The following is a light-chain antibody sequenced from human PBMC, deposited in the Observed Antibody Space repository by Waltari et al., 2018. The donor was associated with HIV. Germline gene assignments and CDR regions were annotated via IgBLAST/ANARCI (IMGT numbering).Light chain of an antibody. V-gene: IGKV1-9*01. CDR2: AAS. CDR3: QQLGT. Sequence: DIQLTQSPSYLSASVGDRVTVTCRASEGINNYLAWYQQKPGTAPKLLVYAASTLQNGVPSRFSGRGSGTEFTLTIDSLQPEDCATYYCQQLGTFGPGTTVDIK. CDR1: EGINNY. J-gene: IGKJ3*01.